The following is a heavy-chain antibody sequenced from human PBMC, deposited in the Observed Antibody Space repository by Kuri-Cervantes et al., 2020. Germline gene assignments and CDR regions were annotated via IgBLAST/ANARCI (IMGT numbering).Heavy chain of an antibody. CDR2: IYYSGST. D-gene: IGHD3-22*01. CDR3: ARAARSSGTYYNWFDP. J-gene: IGHJ5*02. V-gene: IGHV4-59*12. CDR1: GGSISSYY. Sequence: SETLSLTCTVSGGSISSYYWSWIRQPPGKGLEWIGYIYYSGSTNYNPSLKSRVTISVDTSKNQFSLKLSSVTAADTAVYYCARAARSSGTYYNWFDPWGQGTLVTVSS.